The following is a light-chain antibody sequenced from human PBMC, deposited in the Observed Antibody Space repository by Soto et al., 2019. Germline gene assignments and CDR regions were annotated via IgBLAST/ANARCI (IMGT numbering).Light chain of an antibody. J-gene: IGKJ5*01. CDR2: AAS. V-gene: IGKV1-9*01. CDR1: QGISSY. Sequence: IQVTHSPSFLSASLADIVTITFRASQGISSYLAWYQQKPGKAPKLLIYAASTLQSGVPSRFSGSGSGTEFTLTISSLQPEDFATYYCQQLNSYPITFGQGTRLEIK. CDR3: QQLNSYPIT.